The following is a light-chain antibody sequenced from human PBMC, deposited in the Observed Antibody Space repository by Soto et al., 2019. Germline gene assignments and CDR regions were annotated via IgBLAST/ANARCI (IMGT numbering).Light chain of an antibody. V-gene: IGKV3-15*01. CDR3: QQYNDWPPSIT. CDR1: QSVGSN. J-gene: IGKJ5*01. Sequence: ETVMTQSPATLSVSPGEGATLSCRASQSVGSNLAWYQQKPGQGPRLLIYGVSTRATGIPARFSGSGSGTEFTLTISSLQSEDFALYYCQQYNDWPPSITFGQGTRLEIK. CDR2: GVS.